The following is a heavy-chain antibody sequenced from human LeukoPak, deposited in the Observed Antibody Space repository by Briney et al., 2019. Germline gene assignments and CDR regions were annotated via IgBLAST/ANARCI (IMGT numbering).Heavy chain of an antibody. CDR2: INAGNGNT. J-gene: IGHJ4*02. CDR3: ARERVSPHWFDY. Sequence: ASVKVSCKASGYTFTNYSMHWVRQAPGQRLEWMGWINAGNGNTRYSQRFQGRVTLTRDTSASTSYMELSSLTSEDTAVYYCARERVSPHWFDYWGQGTLVTVSS. D-gene: IGHD1-1*01. CDR1: GYTFTNYS. V-gene: IGHV1-3*01.